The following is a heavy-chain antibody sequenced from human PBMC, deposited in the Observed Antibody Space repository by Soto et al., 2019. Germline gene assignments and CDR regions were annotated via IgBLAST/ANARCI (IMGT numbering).Heavy chain of an antibody. CDR2: IYWDDDK. J-gene: IGHJ4*02. CDR3: VYRPEGGTLQHNHAY. V-gene: IGHV2-5*02. CDR1: GFSLSTSEVA. Sequence: QITLKESGPTLVRPTQTLTLTCTFSGFSLSTSEVAVGWIRQPPGKALEWLALIYWDDDKRYSPSPKSRLTSIKDISKNLAVLTTTTTDPIYTAPYYCVYRPEGGTLQHNHAYWGQGSQVTVSS. D-gene: IGHD1-26*01.